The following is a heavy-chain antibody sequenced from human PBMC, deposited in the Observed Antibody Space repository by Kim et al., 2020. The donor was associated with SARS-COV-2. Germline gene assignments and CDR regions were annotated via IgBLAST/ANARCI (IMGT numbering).Heavy chain of an antibody. CDR2: TTSDGRSR. CDR1: GFIFSSFA. CDR3: ARDKVMVRGLRGHNWFDP. D-gene: IGHD3-10*01. V-gene: IGHV3-30*03. Sequence: GGSLRLSCTASGFIFSSFAMHWVRQAPGKGLEWVAVTTSDGRSRYYADSVKGRFTISRDNSKNTLYLQMNNLRPADTAVYFCARDKVMVRGLRGHNWFDPXXQXXLVXXSS. J-gene: IGHJ5*02.